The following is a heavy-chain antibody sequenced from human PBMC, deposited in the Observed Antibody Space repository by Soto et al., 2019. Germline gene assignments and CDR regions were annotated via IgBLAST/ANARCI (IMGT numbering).Heavy chain of an antibody. J-gene: IGHJ4*02. CDR3: ARVGYSSGWYDFDY. CDR2: ISSSGTYI. D-gene: IGHD6-19*01. V-gene: IGHV3-11*05. CDR1: GFVLSDYY. Sequence: GGSLRLSCAASGFVLSDYYMSWIRQAPGKGLEWVSYISSSGTYINYADSVKGRFTISRDNAKNSLSLQMHSVIPDDTAVYHCARVGYSSGWYDFDYWGQGTLVTVSS.